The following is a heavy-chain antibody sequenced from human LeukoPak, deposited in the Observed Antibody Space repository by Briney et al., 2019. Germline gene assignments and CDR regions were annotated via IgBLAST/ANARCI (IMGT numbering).Heavy chain of an antibody. CDR3: AKKGYYGSGSYFDY. D-gene: IGHD3-10*01. CDR2: IYSGGST. V-gene: IGHV3-23*03. CDR1: GFTFSSYT. J-gene: IGHJ4*02. Sequence: PGGSLRLSCAASGFTFSSYTMSWVRQAPGKGLEWVSVIYSGGSTYYADSVKGRFTISRDNSKNTLYLQMNSLRAEDTAVYYCAKKGYYGSGSYFDYWGQGTLVTVSS.